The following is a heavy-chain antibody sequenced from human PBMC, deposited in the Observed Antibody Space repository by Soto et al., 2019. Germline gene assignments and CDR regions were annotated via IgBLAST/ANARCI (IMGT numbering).Heavy chain of an antibody. CDR3: EIVGPYDFWSGYYTSYYGMDV. CDR1: GYTFTSYG. D-gene: IGHD3-3*01. V-gene: IGHV1-18*01. J-gene: IGHJ6*02. Sequence: ASVKVSCKASGYTFTSYGISWVRQAPGQGLEWMGWISAYNGNTNYAQKLQGRVTMTTDTSTSTAYMELRSLRSDDTAVYYFEIVGPYDFWSGYYTSYYGMDVWGQGSRVTVS. CDR2: ISAYNGNT.